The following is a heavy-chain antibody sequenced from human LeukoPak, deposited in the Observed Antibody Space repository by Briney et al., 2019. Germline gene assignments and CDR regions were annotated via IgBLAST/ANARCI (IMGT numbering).Heavy chain of an antibody. CDR2: VYLGDSVT. D-gene: IGHD6-13*01. Sequence: GESLKSSCKGSGYSFTSYWIGWVRQMPAKGLEWMGIVYLGDSVTRYSPSFQGQVTISADKSISTAYPQWSSLEASDTAMYYCARGAVVGTRWFDPWGQGTLVTVPS. CDR3: ARGAVVGTRWFDP. CDR1: GYSFTSYW. V-gene: IGHV5-51*01. J-gene: IGHJ5*02.